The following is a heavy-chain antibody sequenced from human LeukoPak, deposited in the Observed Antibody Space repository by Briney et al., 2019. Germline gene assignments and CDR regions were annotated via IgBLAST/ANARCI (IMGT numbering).Heavy chain of an antibody. Sequence: GGSLRLSCAVSEFTFSNYAMHWVRQPPGKGLEWVAVVSSHGNDGYYADSARGRFTISRDNSKNTLYLQIDSLRLEDTAIYYCTRDAYNFNDFGYWGQGTLVTVSS. CDR1: EFTFSNYA. CDR2: VSSHGNDG. D-gene: IGHD5-24*01. J-gene: IGHJ4*02. CDR3: TRDAYNFNDFGY. V-gene: IGHV3-30*17.